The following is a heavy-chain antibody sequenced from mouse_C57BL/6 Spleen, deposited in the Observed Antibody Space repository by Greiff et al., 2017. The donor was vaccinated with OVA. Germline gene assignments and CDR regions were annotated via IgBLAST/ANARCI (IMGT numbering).Heavy chain of an antibody. Sequence: QVQLQQSGAELVKPGASVKLSCKASGYTFTEYTIHWVKQRSGQGLEWIGWFYPGSGSIKYNEKFKDKATLTADKSSSTVYMELSRLTSEDSAVYFCARHEESYDGYYRAWFAYWGQGTLVTVSA. D-gene: IGHD2-3*01. CDR1: GYTFTEYT. CDR3: ARHEESYDGYYRAWFAY. J-gene: IGHJ3*01. V-gene: IGHV1-62-2*01. CDR2: FYPGSGSI.